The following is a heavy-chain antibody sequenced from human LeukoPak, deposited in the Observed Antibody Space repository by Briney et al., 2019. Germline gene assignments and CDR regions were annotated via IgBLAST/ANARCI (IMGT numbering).Heavy chain of an antibody. CDR3: ASWGIAARTFDY. CDR2: INHSGST. V-gene: IGHV4-34*01. J-gene: IGHJ4*02. CDR1: GGSFSGYY. Sequence: SETLSLTCAVYGGSFSGYYWSWIRQPPGKGLEWIGEINHSGSTNYNPSLKSRVTISVDTSKNQFSLKLSSVTAADTAVYYCASWGIAARTFDYWGQGTLVTVSS. D-gene: IGHD6-6*01.